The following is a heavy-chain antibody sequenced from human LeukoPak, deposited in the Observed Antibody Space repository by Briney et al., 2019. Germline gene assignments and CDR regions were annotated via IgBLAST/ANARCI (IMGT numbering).Heavy chain of an antibody. CDR3: ARGRKGYQTPRDWFDP. CDR1: GLTFSSYA. D-gene: IGHD5-18*01. V-gene: IGHV3-30*04. CDR2: ISYDGSNK. J-gene: IGHJ5*02. Sequence: GRSLRLSCAASGLTFSSYAMHWVRQAPGKGLEWVAVISYDGSNKYYADSVKGRFTISRDNSKNTLYLQMNSLRAEDTAVYYCARGRKGYQTPRDWFDPWGQGTLVTVSS.